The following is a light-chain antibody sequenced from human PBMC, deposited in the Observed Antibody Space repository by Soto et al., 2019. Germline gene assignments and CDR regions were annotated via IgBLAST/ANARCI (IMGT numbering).Light chain of an antibody. CDR1: QNIDNY. Sequence: DIQMTQSPSSLSASLGDRVTITCRASQNIDNYLNWYQQKPGKAPKLLIYAASSLQSGVLSRFSGSGSGTDFTLTISSLQPEDFATYYCQQSYSTPDTFGQGTKLEIK. V-gene: IGKV1-39*01. CDR2: AAS. CDR3: QQSYSTPDT. J-gene: IGKJ2*01.